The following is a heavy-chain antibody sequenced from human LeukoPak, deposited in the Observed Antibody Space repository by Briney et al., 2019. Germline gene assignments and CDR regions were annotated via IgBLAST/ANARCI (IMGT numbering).Heavy chain of an antibody. J-gene: IGHJ4*02. CDR1: GGSFDGFY. D-gene: IGHD5/OR15-5a*01. V-gene: IGHV4-34*01. CDR2: INHIGNT. CDR3: ARGPRSTISSLNS. Sequence: SETLSLTCGVSGGSFDGFYWSWVRPPPGKGREWIGEINHIGNTNYNPSLKSRVTMSVDTSKNHFSLKLTSVTAADTAVYFCARGPRSTISSLNSWGPGVLVTVSS.